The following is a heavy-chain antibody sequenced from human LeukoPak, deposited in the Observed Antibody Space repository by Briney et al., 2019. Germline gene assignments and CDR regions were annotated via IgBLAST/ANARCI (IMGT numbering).Heavy chain of an antibody. J-gene: IGHJ4*02. CDR2: ISGSGGNT. D-gene: IGHD3-10*01. V-gene: IGHV3-23*01. CDR1: GFTFSSYA. CDR3: VAVAEYGSGTHGGF. Sequence: PGGSLRLSCADSGFTFSSYAMNWVRQAPGKGLEWVSAISGSGGNTYYADSVKGRFTISRDNSKNTLYLQMNSLRAEDTAVYYCVAVAEYGSGTHGGFWGQGTLVTVSS.